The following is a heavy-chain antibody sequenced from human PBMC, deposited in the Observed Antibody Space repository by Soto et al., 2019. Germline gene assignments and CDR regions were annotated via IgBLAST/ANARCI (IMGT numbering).Heavy chain of an antibody. CDR1: GYTFTGYY. V-gene: IGHV1-18*01. CDR2: INANNGNT. J-gene: IGHJ6*02. Sequence: ASVKVSCKASGYTFTGYYIHWVRQAPGQGLEWMGWINANNGNTNYAQKLQGRVTMTTDTSTSTAYMELRSLRSDDTAVYYCARDLPPFGVVIISGMDVWGQGTTVTVSS. CDR3: ARDLPPFGVVIISGMDV. D-gene: IGHD3-3*01.